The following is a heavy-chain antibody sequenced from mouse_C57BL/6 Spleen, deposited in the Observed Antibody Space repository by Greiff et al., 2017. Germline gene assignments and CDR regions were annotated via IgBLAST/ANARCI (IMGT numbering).Heavy chain of an antibody. CDR2: IDPETGGT. CDR3: TIFRWLLPFAY. D-gene: IGHD2-3*01. CDR1: GYTFTDYE. J-gene: IGHJ3*01. V-gene: IGHV1-15*01. Sequence: QVHVKQSGAELVRPGASVTLSCKASGYTFTDYEMHWVKQTPVHGLEWIGAIDPETGGTAYNQKFKGKAILTADKSSSTAYMELRSLTSEDSAVYYCTIFRWLLPFAYWGQGTLVTVSA.